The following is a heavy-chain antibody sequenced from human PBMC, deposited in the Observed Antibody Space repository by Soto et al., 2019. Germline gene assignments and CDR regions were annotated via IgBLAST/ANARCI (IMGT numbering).Heavy chain of an antibody. CDR1: GGSISGGAYY. Sequence: SSETLSLTCTVSGGSISGGAYYWSWIRQHPGKGLEWIGYIFYTGSTFYNPSLKSRVAISVDTSKNQFSLRLTSVTAADTAVYYCAGGPRGVPNWFDPWGQGTLVTVSS. CDR2: IFYTGST. J-gene: IGHJ5*02. V-gene: IGHV4-31*03. CDR3: AGGPRGVPNWFDP. D-gene: IGHD3-10*01.